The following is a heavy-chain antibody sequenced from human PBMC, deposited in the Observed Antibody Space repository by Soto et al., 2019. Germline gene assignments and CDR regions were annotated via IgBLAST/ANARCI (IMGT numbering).Heavy chain of an antibody. J-gene: IGHJ4*02. CDR3: ARDRRYCSGGSCYSSPYFDY. V-gene: IGHV4-4*07. D-gene: IGHD2-15*01. Sequence: SETLSLTCTVSGGSISSYYWSWIRQPAGKGLEWIGRIYTSGSTNYNPSLKSRVTMSVDTSKNQFSLKLSSVTAADPAVYYCARDRRYCSGGSCYSSPYFDYWGQGTLVTVSS. CDR2: IYTSGST. CDR1: GGSISSYY.